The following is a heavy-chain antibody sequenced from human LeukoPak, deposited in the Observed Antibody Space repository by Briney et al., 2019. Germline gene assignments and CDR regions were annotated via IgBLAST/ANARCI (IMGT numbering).Heavy chain of an antibody. J-gene: IGHJ6*04. CDR3: ARRARSWTNYYYYGMDV. V-gene: IGHV4-34*01. CDR1: GGSFSGYY. D-gene: IGHD6-13*01. Sequence: SETLSLTCAVYGGSFSGYYWSWIRQPPGKGLEWIGEINHSGSTNYNPSLKSRVTISVDTSNNQFSLKLSAVTAADTAVYYCARRARSWTNYYYYGMDVWGEGTTVTVSS. CDR2: INHSGST.